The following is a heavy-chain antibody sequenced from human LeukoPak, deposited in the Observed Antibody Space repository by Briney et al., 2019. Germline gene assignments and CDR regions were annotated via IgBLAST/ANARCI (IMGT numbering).Heavy chain of an antibody. V-gene: IGHV4-39*07. CDR2: INHSGST. Sequence: SETLSLTCTVSGGSISSSSYYWGWIRQPPGKGLEWIGEINHSGSTNYNPSLKSRVTISVDTSKNQFSLKLSSVTAADTAVYYCARSGPRVWIQLQPKWYYFDYWGQGTLVTVSS. D-gene: IGHD5-18*01. CDR3: ARSGPRVWIQLQPKWYYFDY. CDR1: GGSISSSSYY. J-gene: IGHJ4*02.